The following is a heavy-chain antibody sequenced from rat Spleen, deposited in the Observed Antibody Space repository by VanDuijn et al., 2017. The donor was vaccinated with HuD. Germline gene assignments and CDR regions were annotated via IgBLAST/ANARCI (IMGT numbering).Heavy chain of an antibody. V-gene: IGHV2-15*01. J-gene: IGHJ2*01. Sequence: QVQLKESGPGLVQPSQTLSLTCTVSGFSLTSYGVSWVRQPPGKGLEWMGGIWGDGSTNYNSALKSRLSISRDTSKSQVFLKMNSLQTSDTAIYFCTRDLGDYWGQGVMVTVSS. CDR2: IWGDGST. D-gene: IGHD5-1*01. CDR3: TRDLGDY. CDR1: GFSLTSYG.